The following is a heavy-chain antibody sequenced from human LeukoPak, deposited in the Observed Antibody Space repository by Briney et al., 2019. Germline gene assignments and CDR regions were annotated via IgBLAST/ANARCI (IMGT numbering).Heavy chain of an antibody. J-gene: IGHJ3*02. D-gene: IGHD2-15*01. CDR3: AGDWGIYCSGGSCYSFDI. Sequence: ASVKVSCKASGYTFTSYYMHWVRQAPGQGLEWMGIINPSGGSTSYAQKFQGRVTMTRDTSTSTVYMELSSLRSEDTAVYYCAGDWGIYCSGGSCYSFDIWGQGTMVTVSS. V-gene: IGHV1-46*01. CDR1: GYTFTSYY. CDR2: INPSGGST.